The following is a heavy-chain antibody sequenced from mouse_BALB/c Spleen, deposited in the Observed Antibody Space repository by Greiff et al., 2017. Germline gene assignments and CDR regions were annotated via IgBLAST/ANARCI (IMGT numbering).Heavy chain of an antibody. Sequence: EVQLVESGGGLVKPGGSLKLSCAASGFTFSSYAMSWVRQTPEKRLEWVASISSGGSTYYPDSVKGRFTISRDNAKNNLYLQMSSLKSEDTAMYYCARPYDYDGDYYAMDYWGQGTSVTVSS. J-gene: IGHJ4*01. D-gene: IGHD2-4*01. CDR1: GFTFSSYA. CDR3: ARPYDYDGDYYAMDY. CDR2: ISSGGST. V-gene: IGHV5-6*01.